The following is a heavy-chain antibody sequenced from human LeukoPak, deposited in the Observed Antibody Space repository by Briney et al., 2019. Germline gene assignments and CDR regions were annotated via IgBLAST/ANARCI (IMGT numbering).Heavy chain of an antibody. Sequence: ASVKVSCKASGYTFTSYDINWVRQATGQGLEWMGWMNPNSGNTGYAQKFQGRVTMTRNTSISTAYMELSSLRSEDTAVYYCARAWVAPGIAVMDWGQGTLVTVSS. CDR1: GYTFTSYD. V-gene: IGHV1-8*01. CDR3: ARAWVAPGIAVMD. CDR2: MNPNSGNT. D-gene: IGHD6-19*01. J-gene: IGHJ4*02.